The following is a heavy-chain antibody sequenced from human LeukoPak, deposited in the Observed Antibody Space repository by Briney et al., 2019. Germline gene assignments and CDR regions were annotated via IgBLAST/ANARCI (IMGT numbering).Heavy chain of an antibody. D-gene: IGHD3-22*01. CDR1: GGTFSSYA. CDR3: ARGPSEYYDSSGYYYPLGAFDI. CDR2: IIPIFGTA. J-gene: IGHJ3*02. Sequence: SVKVSCKASGGTFSSYAISWVRQAPGQGLEWMGRIIPIFGTANYAQKFQGRVTITTDESTSTAYMELSSLRSEDTAVYYCARGPSEYYDSSGYYYPLGAFDIWGQGTMVTVSS. V-gene: IGHV1-69*05.